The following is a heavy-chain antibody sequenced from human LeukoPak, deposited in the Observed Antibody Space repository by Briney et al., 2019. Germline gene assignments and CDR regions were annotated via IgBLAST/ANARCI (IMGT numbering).Heavy chain of an antibody. J-gene: IGHJ3*02. Sequence: GGSLRLSCAASGFTVSSNYMSWVRQAPGKGLEWVSVICSGGSTYYADSVKGRFTISRDNSKNTLYLQMNSLRAEDTAVYYCAREQYYYDSSGCSEEAFDIWGQGTMVTVSS. D-gene: IGHD3-22*01. CDR1: GFTVSSNY. V-gene: IGHV3-53*01. CDR2: ICSGGST. CDR3: AREQYYYDSSGCSEEAFDI.